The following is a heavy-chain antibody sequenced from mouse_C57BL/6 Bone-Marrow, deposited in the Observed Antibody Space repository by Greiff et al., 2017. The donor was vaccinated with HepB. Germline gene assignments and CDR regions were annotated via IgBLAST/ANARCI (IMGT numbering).Heavy chain of an antibody. D-gene: IGHD1-1*01. V-gene: IGHV1-15*01. CDR2: IDPETGGT. CDR3: TTPTLLAFDY. CDR1: GYTFTDYE. Sequence: VQLQQSGAELVRPGASVTLSCKASGYTFTDYEMHWVKQTPVHGLEWIGAIDPETGGTAYNQKFKGKAILTADKSSSTAYMELRSLTSEDSAVYYCTTPTLLAFDYWGHFTTLTVSS. J-gene: IGHJ2*01.